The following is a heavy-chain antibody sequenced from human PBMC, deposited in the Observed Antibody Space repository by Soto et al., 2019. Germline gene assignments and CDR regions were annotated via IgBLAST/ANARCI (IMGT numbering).Heavy chain of an antibody. J-gene: IGHJ4*02. CDR3: AKVGDTYYDFWSGYYENDY. D-gene: IGHD3-3*01. Sequence: EVQLLESGGGLVQPGGSLRLSCAASGFTFSSYAMSWVRQAPGKGLEWVSAISGSGGSTYYADSVKGRFTISRDNSKNTLYLQMNSLRAEDTAVYYCAKVGDTYYDFWSGYYENDYWGQGTLVTVSS. CDR2: ISGSGGST. CDR1: GFTFSSYA. V-gene: IGHV3-23*01.